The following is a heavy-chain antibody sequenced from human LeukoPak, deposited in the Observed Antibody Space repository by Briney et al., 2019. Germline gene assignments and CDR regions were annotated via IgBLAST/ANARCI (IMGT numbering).Heavy chain of an antibody. CDR1: GFTVSSNY. Sequence: GGSPTLSCAVSGFTVSSNYMSWVSQAPGKGLEWVSVIYDGGSTDYAESVRGRFTISRDNSKNTLYLQMNSLRAEDTAVYYCARDWGYCSSTSCHVFDYWGQGTLVTVSS. CDR2: IYDGGST. D-gene: IGHD2-2*01. V-gene: IGHV3-53*01. CDR3: ARDWGYCSSTSCHVFDY. J-gene: IGHJ4*02.